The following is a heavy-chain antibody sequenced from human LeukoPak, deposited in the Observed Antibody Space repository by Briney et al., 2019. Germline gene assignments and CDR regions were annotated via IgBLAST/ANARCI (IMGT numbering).Heavy chain of an antibody. D-gene: IGHD1-1*01. Sequence: SQTLSLTCAISGDSVSTNSGGWNWPRQSPSRGLEWLGRTYYISQWFHDYAVPVKGRIIIRSDTSNNQFSLHLNSVTPDDTAVYYCARALERYYFDSWGQGTLVTVSS. CDR3: ARALERYYFDS. V-gene: IGHV6-1*01. J-gene: IGHJ4*02. CDR1: GDSVSTNSGG. CDR2: TYYISQWFH.